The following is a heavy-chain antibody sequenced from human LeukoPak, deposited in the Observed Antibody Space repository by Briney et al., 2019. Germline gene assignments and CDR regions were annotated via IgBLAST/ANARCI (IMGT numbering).Heavy chain of an antibody. CDR1: GFTFSSYG. V-gene: IGHV3-30*02. Sequence: PGGSLRLSCAASGFTFSSYGMHWVRQAPGKGLEWVAFIRYDGSNKYYADSVKGRFTISRDNAKNSLYLQMNSLRAEDTAVYYCARDKDYYDSSGSPDYWGQGTLVTVSS. J-gene: IGHJ4*02. CDR3: ARDKDYYDSSGSPDY. CDR2: IRYDGSNK. D-gene: IGHD3-22*01.